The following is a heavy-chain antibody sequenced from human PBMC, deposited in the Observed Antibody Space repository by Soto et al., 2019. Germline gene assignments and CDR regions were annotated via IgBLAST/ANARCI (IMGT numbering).Heavy chain of an antibody. Sequence: QVQLVESGGGVVQPGRSLRLSCAASGFTFSSYGMHWVRQAPGKGLEWVAVMSYDGSNKYYADSVKGRFTISRDNSKNTLYLQMNSLRPEDRAVYYCAKGAQYCSSSSCYAASAAYYYYYYMDVWGKGTSVTVSS. D-gene: IGHD2-2*01. CDR2: MSYDGSNK. CDR3: AKGAQYCSSSSCYAASAAYYYYYYMDV. V-gene: IGHV3-30*18. CDR1: GFTFSSYG. J-gene: IGHJ6*03.